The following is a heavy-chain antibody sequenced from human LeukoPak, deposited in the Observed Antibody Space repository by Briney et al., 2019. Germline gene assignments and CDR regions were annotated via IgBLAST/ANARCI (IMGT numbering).Heavy chain of an antibody. Sequence: SETLSLTCAVYGGSFSGYYWSWIRQPPGKGLEWIGSIYYSGSTYYNPSLKSRVTISVDTSKNQFSLKLNSVTAADTAVYYCARLYTAFDYWGQGTLVTVSS. CDR3: ARLYTAFDY. V-gene: IGHV4-34*01. CDR2: IYYSGST. D-gene: IGHD5-18*01. CDR1: GGSFSGYY. J-gene: IGHJ4*02.